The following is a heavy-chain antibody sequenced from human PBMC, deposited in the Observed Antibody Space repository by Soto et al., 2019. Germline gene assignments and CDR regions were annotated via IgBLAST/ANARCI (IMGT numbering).Heavy chain of an antibody. Sequence: GASVKVSCKASGYTFTSYAMHWVRQAPGQRLEWMGWINAGNGNTKYSQKFQGRVTITRDTSASTAYMELSSLRSEDTAVYYCARDIVATISHYYYGMDVWGQGTTVTV. V-gene: IGHV1-3*01. CDR3: ARDIVATISHYYYGMDV. CDR2: INAGNGNT. CDR1: GYTFTSYA. J-gene: IGHJ6*02. D-gene: IGHD5-12*01.